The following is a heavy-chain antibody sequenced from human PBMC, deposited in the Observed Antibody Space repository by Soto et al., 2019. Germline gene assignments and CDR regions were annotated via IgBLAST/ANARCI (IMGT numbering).Heavy chain of an antibody. J-gene: IGHJ4*02. CDR3: VKDWENMATF. Sequence: GGSLRLSCAASGFTFSSYAMSWVRQAPGKGLAWVSGISGSGGSTYYADSVKGRFTISRDNSRNALYLQMNSLRAEDTAVYYCVKDWENMATFWGQETLVTVSS. D-gene: IGHD5-12*01. CDR2: ISGSGGST. CDR1: GFTFSSYA. V-gene: IGHV3-23*01.